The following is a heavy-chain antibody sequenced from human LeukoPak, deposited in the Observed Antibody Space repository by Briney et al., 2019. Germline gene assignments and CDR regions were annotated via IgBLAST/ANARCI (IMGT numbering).Heavy chain of an antibody. Sequence: ASVKVSCKASGYTFTGYYMHWVRQAPGQGLEWMGWINPNSGGTNYAQEFQGRVTMTRDTSISTAYMELSRLRSDDTAVYYCARESRIQPLDYWGQGTLVTVSS. V-gene: IGHV1-2*02. D-gene: IGHD5-18*01. CDR3: ARESRIQPLDY. CDR1: GYTFTGYY. J-gene: IGHJ4*02. CDR2: INPNSGGT.